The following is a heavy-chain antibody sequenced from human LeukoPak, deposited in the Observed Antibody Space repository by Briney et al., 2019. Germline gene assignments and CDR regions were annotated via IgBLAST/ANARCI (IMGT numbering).Heavy chain of an antibody. CDR2: IYYSGST. CDR3: ASTLNLPPEPYFDY. D-gene: IGHD1-14*01. CDR1: GGSISSYY. J-gene: IGHJ4*02. V-gene: IGHV4-59*08. Sequence: SETLSLTCTVSGGSISSYYWSWIRQPPGKGLEWIGYIYYSGSTNYNPSLKSRVTISVDTSKNQFSLKLSSVTAADTAVYYCASTLNLPPEPYFDYWGQGTLVTVSS.